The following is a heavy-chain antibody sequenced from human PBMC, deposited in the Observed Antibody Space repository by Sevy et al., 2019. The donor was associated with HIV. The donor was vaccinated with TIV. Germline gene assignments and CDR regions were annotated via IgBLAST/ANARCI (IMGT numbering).Heavy chain of an antibody. CDR2: ISSSSRYI. D-gene: IGHD4-17*01. CDR3: ARDLPPSATTVAHFDC. V-gene: IGHV3-21*01. CDR1: GFVFSSYT. J-gene: IGHJ4*02. Sequence: GGSLRLSCAASGFVFSSYTMNWVRQSPGKGLEWVSSISSSSRYIFYADSVKGRFTISRDNARNSLYLQMNSLRAEDTAVYYCARDLPPSATTVAHFDCWGQGTLVTVSS.